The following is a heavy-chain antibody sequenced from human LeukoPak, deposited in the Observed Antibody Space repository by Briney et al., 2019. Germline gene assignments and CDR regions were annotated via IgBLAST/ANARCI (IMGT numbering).Heavy chain of an antibody. V-gene: IGHV4-61*02. D-gene: IGHD3-10*01. CDR2: SCATGST. Sequence: KPSQTLSLTCTVSGGSISSHSYCWSWIRQPAGKGLEWIGRSCATGSTNYNSSLKSRVTISLDTSKNQFSLKLISVTAADTAVYYCARADGSGSYYYYYYYMDVWGKGTTVTVSS. CDR3: ARADGSGSYYYYYYYMDV. CDR1: GGSISSHSYC. J-gene: IGHJ6*03.